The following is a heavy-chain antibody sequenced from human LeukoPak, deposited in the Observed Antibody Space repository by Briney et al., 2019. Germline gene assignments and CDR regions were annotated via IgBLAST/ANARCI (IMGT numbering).Heavy chain of an antibody. CDR1: GYTFTSYN. D-gene: IGHD3-22*01. V-gene: IGHV1-46*01. J-gene: IGHJ3*02. Sequence: ASVKVSCKAPGYTFTSYNMHWVRQAPGQGLEWMGIINPSGGSTSYAQKFQGRVTMTRDTSTSTVYMELSSLRSEDTAVYYCARERRVVYDSRGYHAFDIRGQGTMVTVSS. CDR3: ARERRVVYDSRGYHAFDI. CDR2: INPSGGST.